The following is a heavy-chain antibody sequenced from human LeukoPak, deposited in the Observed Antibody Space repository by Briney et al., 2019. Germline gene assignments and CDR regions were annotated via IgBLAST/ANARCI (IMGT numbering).Heavy chain of an antibody. CDR3: TTVGPYDYVWGSYRYPTYYYYYYMDV. CDR1: GFTFSSYG. D-gene: IGHD3-16*02. J-gene: IGHJ6*03. Sequence: PGGSLRLSRAASGFTFSSYGMSWVRQALGKGLEWVSAISGSGGSTYYADSVKGRFTISRDNSKNTLYLQMNSLKTEDTAVYYCTTVGPYDYVWGSYRYPTYYYYYYMDVWGKGTTVTVSS. V-gene: IGHV3-23*01. CDR2: ISGSGGST.